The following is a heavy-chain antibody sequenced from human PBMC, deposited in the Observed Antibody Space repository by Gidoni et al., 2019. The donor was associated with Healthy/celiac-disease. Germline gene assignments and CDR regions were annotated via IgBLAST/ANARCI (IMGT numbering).Heavy chain of an antibody. CDR3: AKGDPITIFGVVIIGYFDY. CDR2: ISGSGGST. V-gene: IGHV3-23*01. D-gene: IGHD3-3*01. Sequence: EVQLLESGGGLVQPGGSLRLSCAAYGFTFSSYAMSWVRQAPGKGLEWVSAISGSGGSTYYADSVKGRFTISRDNSKNTLYLQMNSLRAEDTAVYYCAKGDPITIFGVVIIGYFDYWGQGTLVTVSS. CDR1: GFTFSSYA. J-gene: IGHJ4*02.